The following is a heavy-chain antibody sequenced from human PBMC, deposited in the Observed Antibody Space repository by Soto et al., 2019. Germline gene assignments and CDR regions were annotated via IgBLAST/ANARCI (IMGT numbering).Heavy chain of an antibody. CDR3: ATVHNTSRSFDY. J-gene: IGHJ4*02. CDR2: TGATGRTT. Sequence: LRLSCAASGFTFNIYAMTWVRQAPGKGLEWVSTTGATGRTTYYSDAVKGRFTVSRDNSKNTLDLQMSNLGAEDTAVYYCATVHNTSRSFDYWGQGTLVTVSS. CDR1: GFTFNIYA. D-gene: IGHD1-20*01. V-gene: IGHV3-23*01.